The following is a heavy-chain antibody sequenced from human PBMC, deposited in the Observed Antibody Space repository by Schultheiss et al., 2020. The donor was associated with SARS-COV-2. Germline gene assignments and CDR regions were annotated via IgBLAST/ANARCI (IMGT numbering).Heavy chain of an antibody. CDR1: GFTFSSYA. Sequence: GGSLRLSCAASGFTFSSYAMHWVRQAPGKGLEWVAVISYDGSNKYYADSVKGRFTISRDNSKNTLYLQMNSLKTEDTAVYYCARDGGSYWGQGTLVTVSS. V-gene: IGHV3-30*04. CDR2: ISYDGSNK. J-gene: IGHJ4*02. CDR3: ARDGGSY. D-gene: IGHD3-3*01.